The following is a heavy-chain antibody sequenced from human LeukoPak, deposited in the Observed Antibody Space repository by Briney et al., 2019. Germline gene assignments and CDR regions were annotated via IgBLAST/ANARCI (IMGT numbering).Heavy chain of an antibody. V-gene: IGHV6-1*01. Sequence: TSQTLSLTCAISGDIVSSTTTAWNWIRQSPSRGLEWLGRTYYSSKWITDYAVSVKGRITVNPNTSNNQFSLQLNSVTPEDTAVYYCARGYWAHGMDVWGPGTTVTVSS. CDR1: GDIVSSTTTA. CDR2: TYYSSKWIT. D-gene: IGHD6-13*01. CDR3: ARGYWAHGMDV. J-gene: IGHJ6*02.